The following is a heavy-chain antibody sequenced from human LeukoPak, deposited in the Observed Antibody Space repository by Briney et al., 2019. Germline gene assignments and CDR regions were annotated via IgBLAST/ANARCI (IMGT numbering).Heavy chain of an antibody. Sequence: MPSETLSLTCTVSGDSISSTSYFWGWIRQPPGKGLEWIGTIYYSGTTYYNPSLKSRVTISVDTSKNQFSLKLSSVTAADTAIYYCSRESGPYSPFGHWGQGILVTVTT. CDR3: SRESGPYSPFGH. D-gene: IGHD1-26*01. J-gene: IGHJ4*02. V-gene: IGHV4-39*07. CDR2: IYYSGTT. CDR1: GDSISSTSYF.